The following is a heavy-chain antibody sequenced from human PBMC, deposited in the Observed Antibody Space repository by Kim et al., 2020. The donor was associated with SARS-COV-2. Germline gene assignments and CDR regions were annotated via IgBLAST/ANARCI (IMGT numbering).Heavy chain of an antibody. Sequence: GGSLRLSCAASGFTFSSYGMHWVRQAPGKGLEWVAVIWYDGSNKYYADSVKGRFTISRDNSKNTLYLQMNSLRAEDTAVYYCARDRFNYYDSSGYFDYWGQGTLVTVSS. J-gene: IGHJ4*02. D-gene: IGHD3-22*01. CDR3: ARDRFNYYDSSGYFDY. CDR1: GFTFSSYG. CDR2: IWYDGSNK. V-gene: IGHV3-33*01.